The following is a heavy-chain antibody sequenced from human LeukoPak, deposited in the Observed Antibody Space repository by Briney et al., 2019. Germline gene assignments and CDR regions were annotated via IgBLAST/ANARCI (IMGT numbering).Heavy chain of an antibody. Sequence: GGSLRLSCAASGFTFSSYGMHWVRQAPGKGLEWVAFIRYDGSNKYYADSVKGRFTISRDNSKNTLYLQMNSLRAEDTAVYYCARERQDAFDIWGQGTMVTVSS. V-gene: IGHV3-30*02. J-gene: IGHJ3*02. CDR3: ARERQDAFDI. CDR2: IRYDGSNK. D-gene: IGHD1-26*01. CDR1: GFTFSSYG.